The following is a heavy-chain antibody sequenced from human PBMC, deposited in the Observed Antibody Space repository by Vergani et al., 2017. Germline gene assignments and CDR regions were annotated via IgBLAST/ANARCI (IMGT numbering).Heavy chain of an antibody. CDR3: AKQYFVSGNYLFDY. Sequence: EVQLLESGGNLIQPGGSLRLSCGASGFTFSSYAMTWVRLAPGKGLQWVSAISGSGVSAYYTDSVKGRFTISRDNSKKLLFLQMNNLRTEDPAIYYCAKQYFVSGNYLFDYWGQGTLFTVSS. CDR1: GFTFSSYA. D-gene: IGHD3-10*01. J-gene: IGHJ4*02. V-gene: IGHV3-23*01. CDR2: ISGSGVSA.